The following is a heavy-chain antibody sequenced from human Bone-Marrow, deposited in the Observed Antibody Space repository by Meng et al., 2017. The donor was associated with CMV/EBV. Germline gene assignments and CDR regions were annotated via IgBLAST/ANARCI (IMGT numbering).Heavy chain of an antibody. CDR3: ARDKRNPRKGYYYYYDGMDD. Sequence: GESLKISCAASGFTFSSYAMHWVRQAPVKGLEWVAVISYDGSNKYYADSVKGRFSISRDNSRNTLYLQMNSLRAEDTAVYYCARDKRNPRKGYYYYYDGMDDWGQGTTVTVSS. D-gene: IGHD1-14*01. CDR2: ISYDGSNK. J-gene: IGHJ6*02. V-gene: IGHV3-30-3*01. CDR1: GFTFSSYA.